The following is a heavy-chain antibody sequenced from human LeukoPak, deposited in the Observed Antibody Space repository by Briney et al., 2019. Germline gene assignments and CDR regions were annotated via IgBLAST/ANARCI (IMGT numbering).Heavy chain of an antibody. CDR2: INHSGST. Sequence: SETLSLTCAVYGGSFSGYYWSWIRQPPGKGLEWIGEINHSGSTNYNPSLKSRVTISVDTSKNQFSLKLSSVTAADTAVYYCARAHTGFLEWFVDYWGQGTLVTVSS. CDR3: ARAHTGFLEWFVDY. D-gene: IGHD3-3*01. J-gene: IGHJ4*02. V-gene: IGHV4-34*01. CDR1: GGSFSGYY.